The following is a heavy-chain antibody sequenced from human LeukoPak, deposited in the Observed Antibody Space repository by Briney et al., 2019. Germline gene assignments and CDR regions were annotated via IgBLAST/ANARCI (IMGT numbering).Heavy chain of an antibody. Sequence: SETPSLTCAVYGGSFSGYYWSWIRQPPGKGLEWIGEINHSGSTNYNPSLKSRVTISADTSKNQFSLKLSSVTAADTAVYYCARARPYRSAFDVWGQGTMVTVSS. CDR2: INHSGST. V-gene: IGHV4-34*01. J-gene: IGHJ3*01. CDR1: GGSFSGYY. D-gene: IGHD3-16*02. CDR3: ARARPYRSAFDV.